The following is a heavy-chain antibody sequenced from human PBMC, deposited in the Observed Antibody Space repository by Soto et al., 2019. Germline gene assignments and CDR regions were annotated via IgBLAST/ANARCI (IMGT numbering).Heavy chain of an antibody. CDR2: VDSAGSGT. J-gene: IGHJ4*02. V-gene: IGHV3-74*01. Sequence: GGSLRLSCVASGITFSGFWMHWVRQVPGKGLVWVARVDSAGSGTSYADSVKGRFTISRDNAKNTLSLQMDSLRVEDTAVYYGASVFDLWGEGLPVTVPS. CDR1: GITFSGFW. CDR3: ASVFDL.